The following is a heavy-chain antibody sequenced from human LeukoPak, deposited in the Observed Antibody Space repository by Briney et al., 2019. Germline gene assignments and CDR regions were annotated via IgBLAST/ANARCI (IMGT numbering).Heavy chain of an antibody. D-gene: IGHD3-3*01. V-gene: IGHV4-61*02. CDR3: ARVQYDFWSGYPLGWFDP. J-gene: IGHJ5*02. CDR2: IYTSGST. CDR1: GGSISSGSYY. Sequence: NPSETLSLTCTVSGGSISSGSYYWSWIRQPAGKGLEWIGRIYTSGSTNYNPSLKSRVTISVDTSKNPFSLKLSSLTAADTAVYYCARVQYDFWSGYPLGWFDPWGREPWSPSPQ.